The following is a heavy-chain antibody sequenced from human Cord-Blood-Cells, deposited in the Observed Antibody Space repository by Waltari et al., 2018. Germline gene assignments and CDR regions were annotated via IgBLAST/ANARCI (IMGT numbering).Heavy chain of an antibody. D-gene: IGHD6-13*01. CDR2: ISSSSIYI. CDR3: ARDSSSSWYYYYYGMDV. CDR1: GFTFRSAG. V-gene: IGHV3-21*01. Sequence: EVQLVESGGGLVKHGGSRGLSCSASGFTFRSAGSIWVRQAPGKELEWVSSISSSSIYIYYADSVKGRFTISRDNAKNSLYLQMNSLRAEDTAVYYCARDSSSSWYYYYYGMDVWGQGTTVTVSS. J-gene: IGHJ6*02.